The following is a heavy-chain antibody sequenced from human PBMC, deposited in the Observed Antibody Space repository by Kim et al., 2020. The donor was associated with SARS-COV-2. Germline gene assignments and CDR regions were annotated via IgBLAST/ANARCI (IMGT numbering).Heavy chain of an antibody. CDR3: ARVRYYYDGSPPGGWFDP. Sequence: SETLSLTCSVSGGSISSFYWSWIRLSPGKGLEWIGYMHSSGTSTYNPSLKSRVTISLHTSKNQFSLRLTSVTAADTAVYHCARVRYYYDGSPPGGWFDPWGQGALVTVSS. CDR1: GGSISSFY. D-gene: IGHD3-22*01. CDR2: MHSSGTS. V-gene: IGHV4-59*01. J-gene: IGHJ5*02.